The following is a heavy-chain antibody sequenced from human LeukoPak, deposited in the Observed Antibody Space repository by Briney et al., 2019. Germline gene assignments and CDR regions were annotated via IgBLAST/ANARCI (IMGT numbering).Heavy chain of an antibody. CDR2: IKHSGST. CDR1: GGSFSGYY. J-gene: IGHJ4*02. D-gene: IGHD1-26*01. V-gene: IGHV4-34*01. Sequence: PSETLSLTCAVYGGSFSGYYWSWIRQPPGKGLEWIGEIKHSGSTNYNPSLKSRVTISVDTSKNQFSLKLSSVTAADTAVYYCATRYPVGATRLPPESFDYWGQGTLVTVSS. CDR3: ATRYPVGATRLPPESFDY.